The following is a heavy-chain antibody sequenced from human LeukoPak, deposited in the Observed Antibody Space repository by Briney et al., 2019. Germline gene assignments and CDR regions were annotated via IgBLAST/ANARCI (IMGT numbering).Heavy chain of an antibody. V-gene: IGHV1-69*01. CDR2: IIPIFGTA. D-gene: IGHD5-12*01. Sequence: GASVRVSCTASGGTFSSYAISWVRQAPGQGLEWMGGIIPIFGTANYAQKFQGRVTITADESTSTAYMELSSLRSEDTAVYYCASGRNNGYSGYEYYFDYWGQGTLVTVSS. J-gene: IGHJ4*02. CDR3: ASGRNNGYSGYEYYFDY. CDR1: GGTFSSYA.